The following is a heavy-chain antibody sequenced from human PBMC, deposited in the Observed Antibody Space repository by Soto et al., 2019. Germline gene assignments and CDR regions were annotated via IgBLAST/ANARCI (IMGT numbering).Heavy chain of an antibody. CDR2: ISDHGGNT. V-gene: IGHV3-23*01. CDR3: VREQWLVPNYYYGMEV. CDR1: EFTFSSYA. D-gene: IGHD6-19*01. Sequence: PGGSLRLSCAASEFTFSSYAMHWVRQASGKGLEWVSSISDHGGNTYYADSVKGRFTISRDNSKNTLYLQMNSVRAEETAVYYCVREQWLVPNYYYGMEVWGQGPTVTVSS. J-gene: IGHJ6*02.